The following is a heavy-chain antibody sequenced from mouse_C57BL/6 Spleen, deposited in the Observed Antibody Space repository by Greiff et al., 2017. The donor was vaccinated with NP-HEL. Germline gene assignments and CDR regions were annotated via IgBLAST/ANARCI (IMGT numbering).Heavy chain of an antibody. D-gene: IGHD1-1*01. Sequence: EVQVVESGEGLVKPGGSLKLSCAASGFTFSSYAMSWVRQTPEKRLEWVAYISSGGDYIYYADTVKGRFTISRDNARNTLYLQMSSLKSEDTAMYYCTREGFITTVVAPYYFDYWGQGTTLTVSS. CDR3: TREGFITTVVAPYYFDY. CDR2: ISSGGDYI. CDR1: GFTFSSYA. V-gene: IGHV5-9-1*02. J-gene: IGHJ2*01.